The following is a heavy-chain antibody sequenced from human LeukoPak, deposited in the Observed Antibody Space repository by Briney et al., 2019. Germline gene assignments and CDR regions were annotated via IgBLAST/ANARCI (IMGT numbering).Heavy chain of an antibody. D-gene: IGHD4-23*01. CDR2: MSPNSDNT. CDR3: ARDYGGSSGWFDP. CDR1: GYTFTSYD. V-gene: IGHV1-8*01. J-gene: IGHJ5*02. Sequence: ASVKVSCKASGYTFTSYDINWVRQATGQGLEWMGWMSPNSDNTGYAQKFQGRVTFTTDTSISTAYMELRSLTSEDTAVYYCARDYGGSSGWFDPWGQGTLVTVSS.